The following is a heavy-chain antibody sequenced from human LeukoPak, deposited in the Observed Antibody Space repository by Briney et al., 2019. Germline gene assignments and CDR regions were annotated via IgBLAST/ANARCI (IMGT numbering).Heavy chain of an antibody. CDR2: INHSGST. D-gene: IGHD6-19*01. V-gene: IGHV4-34*01. Sequence: SETLSLTCAVYGGSFSGYYWSWIRQPPGEGLEWIGEINHSGSTNYNPSPKSRVTISVDTSKNQFSLKLSSVTAADTAVYYCARERYSSGWQPDLDYWGQGTLVTVSS. CDR3: ARERYSSGWQPDLDY. CDR1: GGSFSGYY. J-gene: IGHJ4*02.